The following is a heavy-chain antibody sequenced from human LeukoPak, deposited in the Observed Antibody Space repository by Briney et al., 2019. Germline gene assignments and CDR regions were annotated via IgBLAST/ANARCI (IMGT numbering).Heavy chain of an antibody. Sequence: ASVKVSCKASGYTFTSYDINWVRQATGQGLEWMGWMNPNSGNTGYAQKLQGRVSMTTDTSTSTAYMELRSLRSDDTAVYYCARRLDYFDISGYHTLDYWGEGTLLTVSS. CDR3: ARRLDYFDISGYHTLDY. CDR2: MNPNSGNT. CDR1: GYTFTSYD. V-gene: IGHV1-8*02. D-gene: IGHD3-22*01. J-gene: IGHJ4*02.